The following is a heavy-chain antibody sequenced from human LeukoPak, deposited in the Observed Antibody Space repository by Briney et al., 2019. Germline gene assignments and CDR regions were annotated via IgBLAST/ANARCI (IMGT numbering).Heavy chain of an antibody. CDR3: AREGGIVVVPGAY. D-gene: IGHD2-21*02. CDR1: GGTFSSYA. J-gene: IGHJ4*02. CDR2: IIPILGIA. V-gene: IGHV1-69*04. Sequence: GASVTVSCKASGGTFSSYAISWVRQAPGQGLEWMGRIIPILGIANYAQKFQGRVTITADKSTSTAYMELSSLRSEDTAVYYCAREGGIVVVPGAYWGQGTLVTVSS.